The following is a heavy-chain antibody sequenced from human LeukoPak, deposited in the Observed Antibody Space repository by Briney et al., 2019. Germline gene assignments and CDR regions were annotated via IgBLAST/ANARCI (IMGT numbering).Heavy chain of an antibody. CDR1: GGSISSGVYY. V-gene: IGHV4-31*03. J-gene: IGHJ4*02. CDR2: IYCSGST. CDR3: ARSLYSSGWYTGDYFDY. Sequence: PSETLSLTCTVSGGSISSGVYYWSWIRQHPGKGLEWIGYIYCSGSTYYNPSLKSRVIISVDTSKNQFSLKLSSVTAADTAVYYCARSLYSSGWYTGDYFDYWGQGTLVTVSS. D-gene: IGHD6-19*01.